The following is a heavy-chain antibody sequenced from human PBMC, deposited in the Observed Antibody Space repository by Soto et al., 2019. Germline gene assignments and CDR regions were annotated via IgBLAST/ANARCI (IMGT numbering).Heavy chain of an antibody. D-gene: IGHD3-3*02. CDR3: ARPLAIGDYISRGDAFDI. J-gene: IGHJ3*02. Sequence: QLQLQESGPGLVKPSETLSLTCTVSGGSISSSSYYWGWIRQPPGKGLEWIGCIYYSGSTYYNPSLKSLVTISVDTSKNQFSLKLSSVTAADTAVYYCARPLAIGDYISRGDAFDIWGQGTMVTVSS. CDR2: IYYSGST. CDR1: GGSISSSSYY. V-gene: IGHV4-39*01.